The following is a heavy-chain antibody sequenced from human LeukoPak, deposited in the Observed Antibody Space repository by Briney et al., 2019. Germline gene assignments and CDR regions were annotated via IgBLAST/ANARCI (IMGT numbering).Heavy chain of an antibody. V-gene: IGHV7-4-1*02. CDR3: ARTLGSGFLDFQH. J-gene: IGHJ1*01. D-gene: IGHD3-16*01. CDR2: IDTKTGNP. Sequence: ASVKVSCKASGYTFNTYGINWVRQAPGQGLEWMGWIDTKTGNPHYTQGFTGRFVFSLDTSVSTAYLQIISLQTEDTAVYYCARTLGSGFLDFQHWGQGTLVTVSS. CDR1: GYTFNTYG.